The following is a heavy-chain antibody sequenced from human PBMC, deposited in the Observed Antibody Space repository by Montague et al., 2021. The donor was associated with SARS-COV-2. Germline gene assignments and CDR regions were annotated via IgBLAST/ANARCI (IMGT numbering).Heavy chain of an antibody. CDR2: IYYSGST. CDR3: ARVQGITMIVVVIGAFDI. CDR1: GGSISSGGYY. J-gene: IGHJ3*02. D-gene: IGHD3-22*01. V-gene: IGHV4-31*03. Sequence: TLSLTRTVSGGSISSGGYYWSRIHQHPGKGLEWIGYIYYSGSTYYNPSLKSRVTISVDTSKNQFSLKLSSMTAADTAVYYCARVQGITMIVVVIGAFDIGGQGTMVTVSS.